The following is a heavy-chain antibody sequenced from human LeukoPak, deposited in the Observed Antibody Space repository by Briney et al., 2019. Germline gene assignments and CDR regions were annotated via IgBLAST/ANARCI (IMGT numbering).Heavy chain of an antibody. D-gene: IGHD1-26*01. J-gene: IGHJ3*02. CDR2: IIPIFGTA. CDR3: ARIGVPGSYLTGAFDI. Sequence: GASVKVSCKASEGTFSSYAISWVRQAPGQGLEWMGGIIPIFGTANYAQKFQGRVTIIADESTSTAYMELSSLRSEDTAVYYCARIGVPGSYLTGAFDIWGQGTMVTVSS. V-gene: IGHV1-69*13. CDR1: EGTFSSYA.